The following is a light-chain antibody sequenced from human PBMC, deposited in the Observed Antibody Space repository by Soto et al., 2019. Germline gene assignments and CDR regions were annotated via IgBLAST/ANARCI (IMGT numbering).Light chain of an antibody. CDR2: GNT. J-gene: IGLJ1*01. CDR1: SSNIGAHYD. Sequence: QSVLTQPPSVSGAPGQTVYISCTGSSSNIGAHYDVHWYQQLPGTAPILLIYGNTNRPSGVPDRFSGSRSGTSASLAITGLQAEYEADYYCQSYDSSLTGFYVFGTGTKLTVL. CDR3: QSYDSSLTGFYV. V-gene: IGLV1-40*01.